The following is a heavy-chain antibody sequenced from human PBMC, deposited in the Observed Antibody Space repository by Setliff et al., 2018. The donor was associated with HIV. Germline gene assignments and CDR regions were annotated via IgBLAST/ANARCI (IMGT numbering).Heavy chain of an antibody. CDR3: ARGGYKGYELPFDD. CDR2: IDYSGSA. CDR1: GGSISSGIHY. D-gene: IGHD5-12*01. Sequence: KTSETLSLTCSVSGGSISSGIHYWNWIRQHPGKGLEWIGYIDYSGSAYYNPSLESRITISLDRSQNHFLLRLRSVTAADTAVYYCARGGYKGYELPFDDWGQGTQVTVSS. V-gene: IGHV4-31*03. J-gene: IGHJ4*02.